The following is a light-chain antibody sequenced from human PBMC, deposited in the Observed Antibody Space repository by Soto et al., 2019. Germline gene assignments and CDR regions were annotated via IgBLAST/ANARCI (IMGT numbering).Light chain of an antibody. V-gene: IGKV3-15*01. CDR3: QQYYSWPL. CDR2: DTS. CDR1: QSVGNK. J-gene: IGKJ3*01. Sequence: EIVMTQSPATLSVSPGEGATLSCRASQSVGNKLAWYQQKPGQPPSLLIYDTSTRAAAVTARFSGSGSGTAFPLTITGLQSEDFAVYYCQQYYSWPLFGPGTKVEI.